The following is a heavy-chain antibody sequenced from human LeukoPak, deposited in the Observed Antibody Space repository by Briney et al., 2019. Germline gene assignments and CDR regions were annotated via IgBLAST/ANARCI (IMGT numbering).Heavy chain of an antibody. Sequence: ASVKVSCKASGGTFSSYAINWVRQATGQGLEWMGWMNPNSGNTGYAQKFQGRVTMTRNTSISTAYMELSSLRSEDTAVYYCARGQGTIFGVVILDYWGQGTLVTVSS. J-gene: IGHJ4*02. V-gene: IGHV1-8*02. D-gene: IGHD3-3*01. CDR1: GGTFSSYA. CDR2: MNPNSGNT. CDR3: ARGQGTIFGVVILDY.